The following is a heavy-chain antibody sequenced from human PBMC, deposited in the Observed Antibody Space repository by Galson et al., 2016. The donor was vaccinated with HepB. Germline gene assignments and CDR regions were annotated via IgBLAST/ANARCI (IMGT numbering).Heavy chain of an antibody. CDR3: ARPGYR. Sequence: SLRLSCAASGFTFSVYWMSWVRQAPGKGLEWVANIKEDGSEKYYVDSVEGRLTISRDNAENSLYLQMNSLRVEDTAVYYCARPGYRWGQGTLVTVSS. CDR1: GFTFSVYW. CDR2: IKEDGSEK. D-gene: IGHD2-15*01. J-gene: IGHJ4*02. V-gene: IGHV3-7*01.